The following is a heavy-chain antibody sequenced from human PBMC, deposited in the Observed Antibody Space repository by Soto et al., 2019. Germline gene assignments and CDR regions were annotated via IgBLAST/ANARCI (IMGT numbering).Heavy chain of an antibody. J-gene: IGHJ4*02. CDR2: INAGNGDT. D-gene: IGHD5-12*01. CDR1: GINYNTYA. V-gene: IGHV1-3*01. Sequence: QVQLVQSGAEMKKPGASVKLSCKTSGINYNTYAIHWLRQAPGQGLDWMGWINAGNGDTRYSQNFQGRVTLTRDTSASTVYMDLDSLKSEDTGVYYCARAISGYVTWGQGTLVTVSS. CDR3: ARAISGYVT.